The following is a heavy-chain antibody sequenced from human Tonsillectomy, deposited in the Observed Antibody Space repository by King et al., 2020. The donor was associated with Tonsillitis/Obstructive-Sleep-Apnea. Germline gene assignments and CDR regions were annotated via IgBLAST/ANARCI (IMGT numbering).Heavy chain of an antibody. CDR1: GFTFSSYA. CDR2: ISGTDGGT. V-gene: IGHV3-23*04. J-gene: IGHJ4*02. CDR3: AKDHYDFWSGYYTGDNY. D-gene: IGHD3-3*01. Sequence: VQLVESGGGLVQPGGSLRLSCAASGFTFSSYAMSWVRQAPGKGLEWVSAISGTDGGTYYADSVKGRFTISRENSKNTLYLQMYSLRAEDTAIYYCAKDHYDFWSGYYTGDNYWGQGTLVTVSS.